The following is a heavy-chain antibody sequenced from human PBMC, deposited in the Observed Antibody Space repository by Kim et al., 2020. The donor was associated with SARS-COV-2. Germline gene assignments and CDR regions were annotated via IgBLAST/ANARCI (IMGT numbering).Heavy chain of an antibody. V-gene: IGHV3-66*01. J-gene: IGHJ6*02. Sequence: GGSLRLSCAASGFTVSSNYMSWVRQAPGKGLEWVSVIYSAGSPYYADSVKGRFTISRDNSKNTLYLQMNSLRAEDTAVYYCAREVTTNHYAMDVWGQGTTVTVSS. D-gene: IGHD4-4*01. CDR1: GFTVSSNY. CDR3: AREVTTNHYAMDV. CDR2: IYSAGSP.